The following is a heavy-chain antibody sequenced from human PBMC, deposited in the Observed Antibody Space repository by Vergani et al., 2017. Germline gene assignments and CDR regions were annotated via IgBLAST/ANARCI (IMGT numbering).Heavy chain of an antibody. CDR1: GFTFNQYS. Sequence: QVQLVESGGGVVQPGRSLRLSCAASGFTFNQYSMHWVRKAPGKGLEWVAVTWYDGNNKQYADSVKGRFTISRDHSKSTMYLQMNSLRDEDTGVYYCARDLRLLYNRFDPWGQGTLVTVSS. V-gene: IGHV3-33*01. CDR3: ARDLRLLYNRFDP. J-gene: IGHJ5*02. CDR2: TWYDGNNK. D-gene: IGHD1-14*01.